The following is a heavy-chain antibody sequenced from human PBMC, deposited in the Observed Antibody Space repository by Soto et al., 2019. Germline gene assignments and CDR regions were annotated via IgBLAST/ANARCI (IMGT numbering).Heavy chain of an antibody. V-gene: IGHV5-51*01. Sequence: GESLKISCKGSGYSFTSYWIGWVRQMPGKGLEWMGIIYPGDSDTRYSPSFQGQVTISADKSISTAYLQMNSLRAEDTAVYYCAKDHEYSSSWLSSHNWFDPWGQGTLVTVSS. J-gene: IGHJ5*02. CDR1: GYSFTSYW. D-gene: IGHD6-13*01. CDR2: IYPGDSDT. CDR3: AKDHEYSSSWLSSHNWFDP.